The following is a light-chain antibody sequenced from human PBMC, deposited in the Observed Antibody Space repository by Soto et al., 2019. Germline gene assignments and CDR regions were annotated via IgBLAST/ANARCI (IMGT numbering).Light chain of an antibody. CDR3: QQYDTYWT. J-gene: IGKJ1*01. Sequence: DIQMTQSPSTVAASVGDRVTITCRASQSISSWLAWYQQKPGKAPKLLIYKASTLESGVPSRFSGSGFGTGFAITISNLQPDDFATYFCQQYDTYWTFGQGTKVEIK. CDR1: QSISSW. V-gene: IGKV1-5*03. CDR2: KAS.